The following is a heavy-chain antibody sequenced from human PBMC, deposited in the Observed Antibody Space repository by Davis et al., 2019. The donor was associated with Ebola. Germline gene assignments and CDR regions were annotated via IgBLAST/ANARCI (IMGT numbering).Heavy chain of an antibody. CDR2: TYYSSKWYN. Sequence: PSETLSLTCAISGDSVSTAGWNWIRQSPSRGLEWLGRTYYSSKWYNHYAVSVKSRITINPDTSKNQFSLQLNSVTPEDTALYYCARGWLRGGMDVWGEGTTVTV. V-gene: IGHV6-1*01. CDR3: ARGWLRGGMDV. D-gene: IGHD5-18*01. J-gene: IGHJ6*02. CDR1: GDSVSTAG.